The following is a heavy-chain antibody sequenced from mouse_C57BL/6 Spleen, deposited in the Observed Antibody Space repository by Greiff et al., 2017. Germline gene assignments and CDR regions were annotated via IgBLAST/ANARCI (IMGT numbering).Heavy chain of an antibody. CDR3: AIGDWFAY. Sequence: VQLKQPGAELVMPGASVKLSCKASGYTFTSYWMHWVKQRPGQGLEWIGEIDPSDSYTNYNQKFKGKSTLTVDKSSSTAYMQLSSLTSEDSAVYYCAIGDWFAYWGQGTLVTVSA. CDR1: GYTFTSYW. V-gene: IGHV1-69*01. D-gene: IGHD3-3*01. J-gene: IGHJ3*01. CDR2: IDPSDSYT.